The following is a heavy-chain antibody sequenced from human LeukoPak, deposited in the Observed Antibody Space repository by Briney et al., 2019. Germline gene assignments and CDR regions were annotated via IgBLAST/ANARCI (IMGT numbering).Heavy chain of an antibody. Sequence: GGSLRLSCAASGFTFSSYSMNWVRQAPGKGLEWVSSISSSSSYIYYADSVKGRFTISRDNAKNTLYLQMNSLRAEDTAVYYCARVYSYDSSGYYLPLPDYWGQGTLVTVSS. CDR2: ISSSSSYI. D-gene: IGHD3-22*01. CDR1: GFTFSSYS. CDR3: ARVYSYDSSGYYLPLPDY. V-gene: IGHV3-21*01. J-gene: IGHJ4*02.